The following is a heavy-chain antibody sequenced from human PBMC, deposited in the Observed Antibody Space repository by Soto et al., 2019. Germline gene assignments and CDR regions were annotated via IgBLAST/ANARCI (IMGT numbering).Heavy chain of an antibody. D-gene: IGHD2-8*01. CDR1: GGAFTSYR. Sequence: QVHLVQSGAEVKKPGSSVKVSCKASGGAFTSYRVHWVRQAPGQGLEWIGGIIPMSGTTNYALKIQGRVTMNAEVPTNTAYIDLSSLRSEDTAIYYCSRGNNGLDYWGQGTLVTVSS. CDR2: IIPMSGTT. CDR3: SRGNNGLDY. V-gene: IGHV1-69*12. J-gene: IGHJ4*02.